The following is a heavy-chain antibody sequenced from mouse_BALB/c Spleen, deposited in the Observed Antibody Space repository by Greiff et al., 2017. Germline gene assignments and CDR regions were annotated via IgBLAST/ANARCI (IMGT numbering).Heavy chain of an antibody. D-gene: IGHD1-1*01. CDR1: GDSITSGY. CDR2: ISYSGST. Sequence: EVMLVESGPSLVKPSQTLSLTCSVTGDSITSGYWNWIRKFPGNKLEYMGYISYSGSTYYNPSLKSRISITRDTSKNQYYLQLNSVTTEDTATYYCARYKVTTEDYFDDWGQGTTLTVSS. CDR3: ARYKVTTEDYFDD. V-gene: IGHV3-8*02. J-gene: IGHJ2*01.